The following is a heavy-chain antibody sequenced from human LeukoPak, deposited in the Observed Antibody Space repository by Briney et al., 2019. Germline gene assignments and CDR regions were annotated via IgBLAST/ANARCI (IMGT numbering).Heavy chain of an antibody. Sequence: GGSLRLSCAASGFTFSSYAMSWVRQAPGKGLEWVSAISGSGGSTYYADSVKGRFTISRDNSKNTLYLQMNSLRAEDTAVYYCAKDHRSSWIRKLEKWGRGIDYWGQGTLVTVSS. J-gene: IGHJ4*02. V-gene: IGHV3-23*01. CDR2: ISGSGGST. D-gene: IGHD6-13*01. CDR1: GFTFSSYA. CDR3: AKDHRSSWIRKLEKWGRGIDY.